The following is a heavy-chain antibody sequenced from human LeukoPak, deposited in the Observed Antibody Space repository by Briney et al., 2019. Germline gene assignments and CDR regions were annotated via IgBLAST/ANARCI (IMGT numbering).Heavy chain of an antibody. D-gene: IGHD3-3*01. J-gene: IGHJ4*02. CDR3: AREYYDFWSGYYTNVYYFDY. Sequence: SETLSLTCSVSGGSISIYYWSWIRQPAGKGLEWIGRIYTSGSTSGSTSYNPSLESRVTMSVDTSKNQFSLKLISVTAADTAVYYCAREYYDFWSGYYTNVYYFDYWGQGTLVTVSS. V-gene: IGHV4-4*07. CDR2: IYTSGSTSGST. CDR1: GGSISIYY.